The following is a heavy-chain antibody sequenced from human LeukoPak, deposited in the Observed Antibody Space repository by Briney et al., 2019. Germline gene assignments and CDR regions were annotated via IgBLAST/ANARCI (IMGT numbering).Heavy chain of an antibody. CDR3: ARDSFGGSIAAAALNFLYYYYMDV. V-gene: IGHV1-18*01. J-gene: IGHJ6*03. CDR1: GYTFINYG. D-gene: IGHD6-13*01. Sequence: ASVKVSCKASGYTFINYGISWVRQAPGQGLEWMGWISGYNGNTKYAQKLQGRVTMTTDTSTSTAYMELRSLRSDDTAVYYCARDSFGGSIAAAALNFLYYYYMDVWGKGTTVTVSS. CDR2: ISGYNGNT.